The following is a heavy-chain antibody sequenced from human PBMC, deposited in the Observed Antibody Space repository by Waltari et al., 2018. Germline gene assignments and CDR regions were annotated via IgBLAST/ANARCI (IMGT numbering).Heavy chain of an antibody. CDR3: ASRMGQQLVQFDY. V-gene: IGHV4-39*07. CDR1: GGSISSSSYY. CDR2: IYYSGST. D-gene: IGHD6-13*01. J-gene: IGHJ4*02. Sequence: QLQLQESGPGLVKPSETLSLTCTVSGGSISSSSYYWGWIRQPPGKGLEWIGSIYYSGSTYYNPSLKSRATISVDTSKNQFSLKLSSVTAADTAVYYCASRMGQQLVQFDYWGQGTLVTVSS.